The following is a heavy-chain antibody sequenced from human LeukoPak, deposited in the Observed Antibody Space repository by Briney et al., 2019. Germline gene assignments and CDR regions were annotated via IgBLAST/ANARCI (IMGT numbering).Heavy chain of an antibody. V-gene: IGHV3-53*05. CDR3: AREGHTSGYCGTFDV. D-gene: IGHD3-22*01. CDR1: GFTVSSNY. J-gene: IGHJ3*01. Sequence: GGSLRLSCAASGFTVSSNYMSWVRQAPGKGLEWVSVIYSGGSTYHADSVKGRFTISRDNSKNTDNLQLNSLRTEDTAVYYCAREGHTSGYCGTFDVWGQGTTVAVAS. CDR2: IYSGGST.